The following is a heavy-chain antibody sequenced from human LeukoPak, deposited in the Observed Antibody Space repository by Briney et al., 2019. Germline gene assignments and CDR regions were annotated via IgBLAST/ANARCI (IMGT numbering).Heavy chain of an antibody. CDR1: GFTFSSYS. V-gene: IGHV3-48*01. CDR3: AKDLHYGSGSYFDY. Sequence: GGSLRLSCAASGFTFSSYSMNWVRQAPGKGLEWVSYISSSSTIYYADSVKGRFTISRDSSKNTLYLQMNSLRAEDTAVYYCAKDLHYGSGSYFDYWGQGTLVTVSS. D-gene: IGHD3-10*01. CDR2: ISSSSTI. J-gene: IGHJ4*02.